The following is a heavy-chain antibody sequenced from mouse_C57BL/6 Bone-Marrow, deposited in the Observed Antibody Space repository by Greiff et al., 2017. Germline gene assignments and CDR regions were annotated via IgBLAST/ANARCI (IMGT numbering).Heavy chain of an antibody. Sequence: EVQLQQSGAELVRPGASVKLSCTASGFNIKDDYMHWVKQRPEQGLEWIGWIDPENGDTEYASKFQGKATITADTSSNTAYLQLSSLTSEDTAVYYCTTWVYDYDELLAMDYWGQGTSVTVSS. V-gene: IGHV14-4*01. D-gene: IGHD2-4*01. CDR3: TTWVYDYDELLAMDY. CDR2: IDPENGDT. CDR1: GFNIKDDY. J-gene: IGHJ4*01.